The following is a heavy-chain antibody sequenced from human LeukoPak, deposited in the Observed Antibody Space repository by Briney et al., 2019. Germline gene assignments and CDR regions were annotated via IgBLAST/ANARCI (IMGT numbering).Heavy chain of an antibody. CDR2: IDKTTYPT. Sequence: GGFLRLSCAASGFTFSSNAMSWVRQAPGKGLEWVSTIDKTTYPTFYADSVKGRFTISRDNSKNTMYLQMNSLRTEDTAVYFCAKFEGATIPGWFNDYWGQGILVTVSS. CDR1: GFTFSSNA. V-gene: IGHV3-23*05. J-gene: IGHJ4*02. D-gene: IGHD6-19*01. CDR3: AKFEGATIPGWFNDY.